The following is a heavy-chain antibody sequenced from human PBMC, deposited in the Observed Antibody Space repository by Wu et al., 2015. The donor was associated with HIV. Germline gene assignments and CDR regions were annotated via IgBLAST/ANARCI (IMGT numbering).Heavy chain of an antibody. CDR2: MNPNSGNT. V-gene: IGHV1-8*01. CDR1: GYTFTSYD. Sequence: QVQLAQSPNEVKKPGASVRVSCKASGYTFTSYDINWVRQATGQGLEWMGWMNPNSGNTGYAQKFQGRVTMTTDTSTSTAYMELRSLRSDDTAVYYCARDYSSGWYPLQYDAFDIWGQGDNGHRLF. J-gene: IGHJ3*02. D-gene: IGHD6-19*01. CDR3: ARDYSSGWYPLQYDAFDI.